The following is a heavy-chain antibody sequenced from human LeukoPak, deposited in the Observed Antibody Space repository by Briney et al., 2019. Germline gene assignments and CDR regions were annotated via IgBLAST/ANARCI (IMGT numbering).Heavy chain of an antibody. Sequence: GGSLRLSCAASGFSFSSFAMSWVRQAPGKGLEWVSVIYSGGSTYYADSVKGRFTISRDNSKNTLYLQMNSLRAEDTAVYYCARGALDYYYGMDVWGQGTTVTVSS. CDR1: GFSFSSFA. CDR3: ARGALDYYYGMDV. J-gene: IGHJ6*02. D-gene: IGHD3-16*02. CDR2: IYSGGST. V-gene: IGHV3-53*01.